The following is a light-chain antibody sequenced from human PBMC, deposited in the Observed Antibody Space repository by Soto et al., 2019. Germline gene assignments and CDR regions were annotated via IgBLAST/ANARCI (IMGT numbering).Light chain of an antibody. V-gene: IGKV3-20*01. J-gene: IGKJ1*01. Sequence: EIILTQSPGPLALSPGDGATLSCRASQTVNRNYLAWYHQRPGQPPRLLNYGVSNRASGVPDRFSGDGSGTEFTLTIGRLDPDDFGVYYCQQYIDSPRTFGRGTRVEVK. CDR2: GVS. CDR1: QTVNRNY. CDR3: QQYIDSPRT.